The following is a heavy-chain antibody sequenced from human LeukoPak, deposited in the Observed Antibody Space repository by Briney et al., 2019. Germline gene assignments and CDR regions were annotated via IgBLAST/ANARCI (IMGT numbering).Heavy chain of an antibody. V-gene: IGHV4-4*07. CDR1: GGGGSISSHY. D-gene: IGHD3-22*01. CDR3: ASGPKAYYDSSGKYNWFDP. Sequence: SETLSLTCTVSGGGGSISSHYWSWIRQPAGKGLEWIGRIYTSGSTNYNPSLKSRVTISVDTSKNHFSLKLSSVTAADTAVYYCASGPKAYYDSSGKYNWFDPWGQGTLVTVSS. CDR2: IYTSGST. J-gene: IGHJ5*02.